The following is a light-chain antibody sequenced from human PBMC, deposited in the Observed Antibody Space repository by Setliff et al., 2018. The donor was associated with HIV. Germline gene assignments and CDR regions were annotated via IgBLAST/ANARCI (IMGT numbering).Light chain of an antibody. V-gene: IGLV2-14*03. CDR1: GSDVGTSKH. Sequence: ALTQPASVSGSPGQSITISCTGTGSDVGTSKHVSWYQQHPGKAPKLIIYDITTRPSGVSNRFSGSKSGNTASLTISGLQAEDEADYYCSIHRSRGYVFGTGTKV. J-gene: IGLJ1*01. CDR2: DIT. CDR3: SIHRSRGYV.